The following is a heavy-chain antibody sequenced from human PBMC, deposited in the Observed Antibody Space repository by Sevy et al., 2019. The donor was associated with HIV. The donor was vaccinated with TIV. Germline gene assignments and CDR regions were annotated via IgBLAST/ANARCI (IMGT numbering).Heavy chain of an antibody. D-gene: IGHD3-3*01. CDR3: ATDYDFWSGYLDY. V-gene: IGHV3-21*01. CDR1: GFTFSSYS. CDR2: ISSSSSYI. J-gene: IGHJ4*02. Sequence: GGSLRLSCAASGFTFSSYSMNWVRQAPGKGLEWVSSISSSSSYIYYADSLKGRFTISRDKAKNSLYLQMNSLRAEDTAVYYCATDYDFWSGYLDYWGQGTLVTVSS.